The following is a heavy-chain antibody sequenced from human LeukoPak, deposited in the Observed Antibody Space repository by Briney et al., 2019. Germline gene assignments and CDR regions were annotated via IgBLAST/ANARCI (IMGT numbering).Heavy chain of an antibody. Sequence: GSLRLSCGVSGFTFSAYCMNWVRQAPGKGLEWVAVISYDGSNKYYADSVKGRFTISRDNSKNTLYLQMNSLRAEDTAVYYCALGEYYWGQGTLVTVSS. CDR2: ISYDGSNK. J-gene: IGHJ4*02. CDR3: ALGEYY. V-gene: IGHV3-30*03. CDR1: GFTFSAYC. D-gene: IGHD3-10*01.